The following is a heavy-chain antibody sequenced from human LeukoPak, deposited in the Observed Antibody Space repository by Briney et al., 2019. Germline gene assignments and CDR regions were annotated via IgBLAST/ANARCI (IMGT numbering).Heavy chain of an antibody. Sequence: SETLSLTCDVSGGSIDSTNWWNWVRQPPGKGLEWIGEIHHDGRINYNPSLKSRVTLSVDKSKNQFSLKLSSVTAADTAVYYCARGPRLITIFGVVSRVIEAFFDYWGQGTLVTVSS. D-gene: IGHD3-3*01. CDR2: IHHDGRI. CDR3: ARGPRLITIFGVVSRVIEAFFDY. J-gene: IGHJ4*02. V-gene: IGHV4/OR15-8*01. CDR1: GGSIDSTNW.